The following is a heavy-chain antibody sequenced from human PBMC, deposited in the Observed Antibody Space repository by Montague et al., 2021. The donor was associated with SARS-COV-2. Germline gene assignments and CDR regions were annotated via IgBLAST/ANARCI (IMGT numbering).Heavy chain of an antibody. J-gene: IGHJ4*02. V-gene: IGHV4-59*01. CDR1: GGSISSYY. D-gene: IGHD2/OR15-2a*01. CDR2: IYYSGST. Sequence: SETLSLTCTVSGGSISSYYWSWIRQPPGKGLEWIGYIYYSGSTNYNPSLKSRVTISVDMSKNQFSLRLSSVTAADTAVYYCARDLPPSRPRNPVWGQGTLVTVSS. CDR3: ARDLPPSRPRNPV.